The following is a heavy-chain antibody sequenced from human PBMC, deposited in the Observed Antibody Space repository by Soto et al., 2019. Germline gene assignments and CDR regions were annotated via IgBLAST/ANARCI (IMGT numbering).Heavy chain of an antibody. CDR1: GFTFSSYG. CDR2: ISYDGSNK. J-gene: IGHJ4*02. V-gene: IGHV3-30*18. Sequence: VQLVESGGVVVQPGRSLRLSCAASGFTFSSYGMHWVRQAPGKGLEWVAVISYDGSNKYYADSVKGRFTISRDNSKNTLYLQMNSLRAEDTAVYYCAKESITVVRGVIKPPLDSWGQGTLVTVSS. CDR3: AKESITVVRGVIKPPLDS. D-gene: IGHD3-10*01.